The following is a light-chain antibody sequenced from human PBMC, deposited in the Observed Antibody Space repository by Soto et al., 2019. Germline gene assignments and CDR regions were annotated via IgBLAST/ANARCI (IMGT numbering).Light chain of an antibody. CDR1: SSDVGGYNF. J-gene: IGLJ2*01. CDR3: SSYTSSSTVV. Sequence: QSALTQPPSVSGSPGQSLTISCTGTSSDVGGYNFVSWYQQHPGKAPKLMIYDVSNRPSGVSNRFSGSKSGNTASLTISGLQAEDEADYYCSSYTSSSTVVFGGGPKLTVL. V-gene: IGLV2-14*01. CDR2: DVS.